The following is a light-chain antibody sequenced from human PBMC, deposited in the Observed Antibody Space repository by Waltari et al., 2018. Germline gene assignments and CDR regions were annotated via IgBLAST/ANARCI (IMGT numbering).Light chain of an antibody. CDR3: QQYNTSSA. V-gene: IGKV1-5*03. CDR1: QRIGRW. Sequence: DIQMTQSPSTLSASVGDRVTITCRASQRIGRWLAWYQQKPGKAPKLLIHTTSSLQTGVPSRFSGSGSGTEFTLTISSLQPDDFATYYCQQYNTSSAFGQGTKVEIK. CDR2: TTS. J-gene: IGKJ1*01.